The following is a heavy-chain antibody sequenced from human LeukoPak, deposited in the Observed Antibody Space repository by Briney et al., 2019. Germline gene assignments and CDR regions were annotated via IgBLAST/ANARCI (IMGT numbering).Heavy chain of an antibody. Sequence: SGPTLVKPTQTLTLTCTFSGFSLSTSGVGVGWIRQPPGQALEWLALIYWDDDRRYSPSLKSRLTITRDTSKNQVVLTMTNMDPVDTATYYCARLSYYYYNMDVWGQGTTVTVSS. CDR1: GFSLSTSGVG. V-gene: IGHV2-5*02. CDR3: ARLSYYYYNMDV. CDR2: IYWDDDR. J-gene: IGHJ6*02.